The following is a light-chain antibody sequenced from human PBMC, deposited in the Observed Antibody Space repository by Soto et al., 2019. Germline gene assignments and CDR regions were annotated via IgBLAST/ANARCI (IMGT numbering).Light chain of an antibody. J-gene: IGKJ1*01. V-gene: IGKV1-5*03. CDR1: QSISAW. Sequence: DIQMTQSPSTLSASVGDRVTITCRASQSISAWLAGYQQKPGKAPKLLIYKASTLESGVPSRFSGSGSGTEFTLTISSLQPDDFATYYCQQYNNNASWTFGQGTKVQIK. CDR2: KAS. CDR3: QQYNNNASWT.